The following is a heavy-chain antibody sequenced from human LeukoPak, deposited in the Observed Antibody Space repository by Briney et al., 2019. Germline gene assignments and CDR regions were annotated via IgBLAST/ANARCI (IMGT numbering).Heavy chain of an antibody. J-gene: IGHJ4*02. D-gene: IGHD3-10*01. Sequence: GGSLRLSCAASGFTFSSYSTNWVRQAPGKGLEWVSSISSSSSYIYYADSVKGRFTISRDNAKNSLYLQMNSLRAEDTAVYYCARDGLVWFGELYYFDYWGQGTLVTVSS. CDR1: GFTFSSYS. CDR3: ARDGLVWFGELYYFDY. CDR2: ISSSSSYI. V-gene: IGHV3-21*01.